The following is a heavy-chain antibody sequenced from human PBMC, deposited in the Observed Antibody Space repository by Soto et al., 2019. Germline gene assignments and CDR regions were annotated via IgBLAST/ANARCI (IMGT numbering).Heavy chain of an antibody. CDR2: LYYSGSS. CDR3: ARHSSSWPIFAY. V-gene: IGHV4-59*08. D-gene: IGHD6-13*01. Sequence: QVQLQESGPGLVKPSETLSLTCTVSGGSIGNSYWSWIRQSPGKGLEWIGYLYYSGSSNYDPSLRGRVSISVDTSKNQCSLKLSSVTAADTAVYYCARHSSSWPIFAYRGQGTLVIVSS. CDR1: GGSIGNSY. J-gene: IGHJ4*02.